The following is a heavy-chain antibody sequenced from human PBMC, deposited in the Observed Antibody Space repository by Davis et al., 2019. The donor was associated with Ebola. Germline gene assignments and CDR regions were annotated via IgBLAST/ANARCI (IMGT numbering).Heavy chain of an antibody. CDR2: IGTYNGNT. J-gene: IGHJ4*02. Sequence: AASVKVSCKASGYTFPSYGITWVRQAPGQGLEWMGWIGTYNGNTNYAQKPQGRVTMTTDTSTSTAYMELRSLGSDDTAVYYCARDLTGTYDFDYWGQGTLVTVSS. CDR3: ARDLTGTYDFDY. CDR1: GYTFPSYG. D-gene: IGHD3-9*01. V-gene: IGHV1-18*01.